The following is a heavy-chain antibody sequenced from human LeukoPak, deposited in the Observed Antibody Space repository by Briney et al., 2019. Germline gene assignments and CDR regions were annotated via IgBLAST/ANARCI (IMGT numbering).Heavy chain of an antibody. Sequence: GASVKVSCKASGGTFSSYAISWVRQAPGQGLEWMGRIIPIPGIANYAQKFQGRVTITADKSTSTAYMELSSLRSEDTAVYYCARIPNYGDYENFDYWGQGTLVTVSS. V-gene: IGHV1-69*04. CDR3: ARIPNYGDYENFDY. D-gene: IGHD4-17*01. CDR2: IIPIPGIA. J-gene: IGHJ4*02. CDR1: GGTFSSYA.